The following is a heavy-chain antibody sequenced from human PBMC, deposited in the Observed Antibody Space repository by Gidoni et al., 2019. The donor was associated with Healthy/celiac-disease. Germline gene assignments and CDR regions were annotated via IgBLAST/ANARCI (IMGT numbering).Heavy chain of an antibody. CDR2: INSDGSST. CDR3: ARAVYYDSSGYYFDY. V-gene: IGHV3-74*01. D-gene: IGHD3-22*01. J-gene: IGHJ4*02. Sequence: EVQLVESGGGLVQPGGSLRLSCAATGFTFSSYWMHWVRQAPGKGLVWVSLINSDGSSTSYADSVKGRFTISRDNAKNTLYLQMNSLRAEDTAVYYCARAVYYDSSGYYFDYWGQGTLVTVSS. CDR1: GFTFSSYW.